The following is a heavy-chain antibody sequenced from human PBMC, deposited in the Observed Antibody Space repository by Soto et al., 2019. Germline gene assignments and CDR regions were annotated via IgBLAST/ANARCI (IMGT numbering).Heavy chain of an antibody. CDR2: IYTSGST. J-gene: IGHJ4*02. CDR1: GGSISSYY. V-gene: IGHV4-4*07. D-gene: IGHD2-15*01. CDR3: ARDDCSGGSCYSEFDY. Sequence: PSETLSLTCTVSGGSISSYYWSWIRQPAGKGLEWIGRIYTSGSTNYNPSLKSRVTMSVDTSKNQFSLKLSSVTAADTAVYYCARDDCSGGSCYSEFDYWGQGTLVTVSS.